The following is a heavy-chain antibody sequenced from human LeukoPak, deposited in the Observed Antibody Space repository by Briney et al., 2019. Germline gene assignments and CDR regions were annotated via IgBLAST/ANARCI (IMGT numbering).Heavy chain of an antibody. CDR1: GYTFTSYY. CDR2: INPSGGST. Sequence: ASVKVSCKASGYTFTSYYMHWVRQAPGQGLEWMGIINPSGGSTSYAQKFQGRVTMTRDTSTSTVYMELSSLRSEDTAVYYCARGGAYSYVLGYAFDIWGQGTMVTVSS. D-gene: IGHD5-18*01. CDR3: ARGGAYSYVLGYAFDI. J-gene: IGHJ3*02. V-gene: IGHV1-46*01.